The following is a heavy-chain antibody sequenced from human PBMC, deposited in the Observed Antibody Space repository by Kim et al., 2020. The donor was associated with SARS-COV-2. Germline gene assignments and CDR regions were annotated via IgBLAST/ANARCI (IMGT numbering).Heavy chain of an antibody. V-gene: IGHV3-30*04. CDR1: GFTFSSYA. D-gene: IGHD6-6*01. Sequence: GGSLRLSCAASGFTFSSYAMHWVRQAPGKGLEWVAVISYDGSNKYYADSVKGRFTISRDNSKNTLYLQMNSLRAEDTAVYYCARDLHSYSSSGWALDYWGQGTLVTVSS. CDR3: ARDLHSYSSSGWALDY. J-gene: IGHJ4*02. CDR2: ISYDGSNK.